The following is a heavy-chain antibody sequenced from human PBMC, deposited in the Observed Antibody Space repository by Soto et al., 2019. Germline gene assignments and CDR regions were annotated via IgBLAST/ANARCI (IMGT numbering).Heavy chain of an antibody. D-gene: IGHD1-26*01. CDR2: INANNGNP. CDR3: VVRLGWWEFHY. CDR1: GYTFTTYD. Sequence: QVLLVQSGAEVKKPGASVQISCKASGYTFTTYDMHWVRQAPGQRLEWMGSINANNGNPKYSQRFQGRDTFTRDTSATTGYMDLSSLIDEDTAVYYCVVRLGWWEFHYWGQGTLVTVSS. V-gene: IGHV1-3*01. J-gene: IGHJ4*02.